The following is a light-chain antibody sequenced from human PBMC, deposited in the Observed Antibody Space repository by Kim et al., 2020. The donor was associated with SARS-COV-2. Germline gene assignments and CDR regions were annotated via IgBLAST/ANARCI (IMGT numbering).Light chain of an antibody. V-gene: IGLV3-21*04. CDR2: YDS. J-gene: IGLJ2*01. Sequence: PGRTARVSCGGNGIGIKSVRWYQQKSGQAPVLVIYYDSDRPSGIPERFSGSNSGNTATLTISRVEAGDEADYYCQVWDSSSDHRVVFGGGTQLTVL. CDR3: QVWDSSSDHRVV. CDR1: GIGIKS.